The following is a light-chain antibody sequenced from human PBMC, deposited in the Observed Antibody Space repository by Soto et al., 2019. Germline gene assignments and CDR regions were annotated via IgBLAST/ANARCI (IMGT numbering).Light chain of an antibody. Sequence: EIVMTQSPATLSVSPGERATLSCRASQSVSSNLAWYQQKPGQAPRLLIYGASTRATGIPARFSGSGSETEFTLTISSLQSEDFAVYYCQQYNTGPPETFVQVTKLEIK. V-gene: IGKV3-15*01. CDR2: GAS. CDR1: QSVSSN. J-gene: IGKJ2*01. CDR3: QQYNTGPPET.